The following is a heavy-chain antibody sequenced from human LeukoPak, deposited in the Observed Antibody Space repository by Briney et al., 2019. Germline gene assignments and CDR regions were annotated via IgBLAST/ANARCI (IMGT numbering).Heavy chain of an antibody. D-gene: IGHD3-10*01. CDR2: ISVYNGNT. Sequence: GASVKVSCKAPGYTFTTYGISWVRQAPGQGLEWMGWISVYNGNTNYAQKFQGRVTMTTDTSTNTTYMELRSLISDDTAVYYCARGPHYYGSGSYYPFDYWGQGTLVTVSS. V-gene: IGHV1-18*01. CDR3: ARGPHYYGSGSYYPFDY. J-gene: IGHJ4*02. CDR1: GYTFTTYG.